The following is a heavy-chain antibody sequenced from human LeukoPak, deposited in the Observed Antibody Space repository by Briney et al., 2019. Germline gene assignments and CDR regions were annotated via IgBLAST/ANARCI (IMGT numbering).Heavy chain of an antibody. CDR1: GFTFSDYY. Sequence: GGSLRLSCAASGFTFSDYYMSWIRQAPGKGLEWVSYISSSGSTIYYADSVKGRFTISRDNSKNTLYLQMNSLRAEDTAVYYCAKRQDIVVVPAGDNWFDPWGPGTLVTVSS. J-gene: IGHJ5*02. CDR3: AKRQDIVVVPAGDNWFDP. D-gene: IGHD2-2*01. V-gene: IGHV3-11*01. CDR2: ISSSGSTI.